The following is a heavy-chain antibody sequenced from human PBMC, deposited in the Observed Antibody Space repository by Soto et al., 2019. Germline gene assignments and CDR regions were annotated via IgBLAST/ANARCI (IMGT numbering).Heavy chain of an antibody. D-gene: IGHD3-9*01. V-gene: IGHV1-18*01. J-gene: IGHJ4*02. Sequence: ASVKVSCKASGGTFSSYAISWVRQAPGQGLEWMGWISAYNGNTNYAQKLQGRVTMTTDTSTSTAYMELRSLRSDDTAVYYCARVAPDYDILTGYLPTLDYWGQGTLVTVSS. CDR2: ISAYNGNT. CDR3: ARVAPDYDILTGYLPTLDY. CDR1: GGTFSSYA.